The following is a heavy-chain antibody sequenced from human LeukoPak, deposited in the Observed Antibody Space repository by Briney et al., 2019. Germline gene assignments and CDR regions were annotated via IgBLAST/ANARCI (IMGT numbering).Heavy chain of an antibody. CDR3: ARGPGGYSSSWYEPGY. V-gene: IGHV3-7*03. Sequence: GRSLGLSCAASGFTFSSYWMSWVRQAPGKGLEWVANIKQDRREKYYVASLKGRFTISKDNAKNSLYLQMNSLRAEDTAVYYCARGPGGYSSSWYEPGYWGQGNLVTVSS. D-gene: IGHD6-13*01. CDR2: IKQDRREK. J-gene: IGHJ4*02. CDR1: GFTFSSYW.